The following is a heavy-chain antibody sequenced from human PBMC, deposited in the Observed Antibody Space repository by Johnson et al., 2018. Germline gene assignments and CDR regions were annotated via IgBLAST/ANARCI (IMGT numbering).Heavy chain of an antibody. CDR1: GGTFSSYG. CDR3: ARHKYNTGWAD. CDR2: IMPIFGTP. V-gene: IGHV1-69*01. D-gene: IGHD6-19*01. Sequence: QVQLVESGAEVKKXGSSXNVXCKASGGTFSSYGITWVRQAPGQGLEWLGEIMPIFGTPNYAQKFQGRVTINADESTSTAYMELTSLRSEDTAVYYCARHKYNTGWADWGQGTLLTVSS. J-gene: IGHJ4*02.